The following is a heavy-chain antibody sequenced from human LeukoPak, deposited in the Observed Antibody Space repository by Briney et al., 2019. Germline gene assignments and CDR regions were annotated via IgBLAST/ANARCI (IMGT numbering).Heavy chain of an antibody. Sequence: GQSLTLSCAVSGFTISSDEMNWVCNPQDQGQEWVSYINSSYSTIYYADSVKGRFTISRDNAKNSLYLQMNRRRAEDTAVYYCARARYCSSTSCYDSMDVWGQGTTVTVSS. D-gene: IGHD2-2*01. J-gene: IGHJ6*02. CDR1: GFTISSDE. V-gene: IGHV3-48*03. CDR3: ARARYCSSTSCYDSMDV. CDR2: INSSYSTI.